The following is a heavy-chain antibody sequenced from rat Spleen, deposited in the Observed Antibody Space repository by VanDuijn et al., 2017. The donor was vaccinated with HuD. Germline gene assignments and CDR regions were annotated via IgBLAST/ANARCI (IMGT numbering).Heavy chain of an antibody. J-gene: IGHJ2*01. CDR2: ISAGGGGT. CDR3: TTDGPGPH. CDR1: GFTFSNYY. D-gene: IGHD1-4*01. V-gene: IGHV5-27*01. Sequence: EVQLVESGGGLVQPGRSLKLSCAASGFTFSNYYMAWVRQAPTKGLEWVAYISAGGGGTYYRDSVKGRFTVSRDNARGTQYLQMDSLRSEDTATYYCTTDGPGPHWGQGVMVTVSS.